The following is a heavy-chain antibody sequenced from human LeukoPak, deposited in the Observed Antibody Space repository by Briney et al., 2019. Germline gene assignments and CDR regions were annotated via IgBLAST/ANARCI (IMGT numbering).Heavy chain of an antibody. CDR1: GYSISSGYY. D-gene: IGHD6-19*01. V-gene: IGHV4-38-2*02. CDR2: IYHSGST. J-gene: IGHJ4*02. Sequence: SETLSLTCTVSGYSISSGYYWGWIRQPPGKGLEWIGSIYHSGSTYYNPSLKSRVTISVDTSKNQFSLKLSSVTAADTAVYYCARDHSSGWLPLGYWGQGTLVTVSS. CDR3: ARDHSSGWLPLGY.